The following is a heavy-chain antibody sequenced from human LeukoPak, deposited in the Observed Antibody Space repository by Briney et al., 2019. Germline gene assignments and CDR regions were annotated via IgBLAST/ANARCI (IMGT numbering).Heavy chain of an antibody. CDR1: GGSFSGYY. Sequence: PSETLSLTRAVYGGSFSGYYWSWIRQPPGKGLEWIGEINHSGSTNYIPSLKSRVTISVDTSKNQFSLKLSSVTAADTAVYYCAREPIQRTFDYWGQGTLVTVSS. CDR3: AREPIQRTFDY. CDR2: INHSGST. D-gene: IGHD1-14*01. J-gene: IGHJ4*02. V-gene: IGHV4-34*01.